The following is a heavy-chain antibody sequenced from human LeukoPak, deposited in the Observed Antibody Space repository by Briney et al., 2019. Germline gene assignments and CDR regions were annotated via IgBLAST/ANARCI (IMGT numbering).Heavy chain of an antibody. D-gene: IGHD6-6*01. J-gene: IGHJ3*02. Sequence: GGSLRLSCVASGFTFSSYSMNWVRQAPGKGLEWVSYISSSSSTIYYADSVKGRFTISRDNSSNTVYLQMNSLRAEDTAVYYCARDGEYSSSGAFDIWGLGTMVTVSS. CDR2: ISSSSSTI. V-gene: IGHV3-48*01. CDR3: ARDGEYSSSGAFDI. CDR1: GFTFSSYS.